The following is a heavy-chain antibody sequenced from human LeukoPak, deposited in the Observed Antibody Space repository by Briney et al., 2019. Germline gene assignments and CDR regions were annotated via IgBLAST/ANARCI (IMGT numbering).Heavy chain of an antibody. Sequence: SETLSLTCTVSGGSISSGDYYWSWIRQPPGKGLEWIGYIYYSGSTYYNPSLKSRVTISVDTSKNQFSLKLSSVTAADTAVYYCARASNKDYYDSSGYYYDYWGQGTLVTASS. CDR3: ARASNKDYYDSSGYYYDY. CDR2: IYYSGST. D-gene: IGHD3-22*01. V-gene: IGHV4-30-4*01. CDR1: GGSISSGDYY. J-gene: IGHJ4*02.